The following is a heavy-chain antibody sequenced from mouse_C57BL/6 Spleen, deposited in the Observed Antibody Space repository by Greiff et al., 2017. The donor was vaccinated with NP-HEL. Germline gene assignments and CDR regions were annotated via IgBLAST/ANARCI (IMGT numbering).Heavy chain of an antibody. V-gene: IGHV1-82*01. D-gene: IGHD2-4*01. CDR1: GYAFSSSW. CDR3: ARWVYYDYGEDY. Sequence: VQLQESGPELVKPGASVKISCKASGYAFSSSWMNWVKQRPGKGLEWIGRIYPGDGDTNYNGKFKGKATLTADKSSSTAYMQLSSLTSEDSAVYFCARWVYYDYGEDYRGQGTTLTVSS. CDR2: IYPGDGDT. J-gene: IGHJ2*01.